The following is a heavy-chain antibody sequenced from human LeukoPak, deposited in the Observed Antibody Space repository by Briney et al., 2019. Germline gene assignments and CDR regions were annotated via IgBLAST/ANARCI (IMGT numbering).Heavy chain of an antibody. J-gene: IGHJ4*02. CDR3: AGSLGYCTSNVCYLKY. CDR1: GGSISGYY. V-gene: IGHV4-34*01. CDR2: INHSGST. D-gene: IGHD2-8*01. Sequence: SETLSLTCTVSGGSISGYYWSWIRQPPGKGLEWIGEINHSGSTNYNPSLKSRVTISVDTSKNQFSLKLSSVTAADTAVYYCAGSLGYCTSNVCYLKYWGQGTLVTVSS.